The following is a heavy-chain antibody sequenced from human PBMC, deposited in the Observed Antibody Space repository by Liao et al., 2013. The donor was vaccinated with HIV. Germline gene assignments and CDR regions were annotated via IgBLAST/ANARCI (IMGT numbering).Heavy chain of an antibody. J-gene: IGHJ4*02. V-gene: IGHV4-39*07. CDR3: ARNGGYYYSFDY. D-gene: IGHD3-22*01. CDR1: GGSISSSSYY. CDR2: IYTSGST. Sequence: QLQLQESGPGLVKPSETLSLTCTVSGGSISSSSYYWGWIRQPPGKGLEWIGSIYTSGSTNYNPSLKSRVTISVDTSKNQFSLKLSSVTAADTAVYYCARNGGYYYSFDYWGQGTLVTVSS.